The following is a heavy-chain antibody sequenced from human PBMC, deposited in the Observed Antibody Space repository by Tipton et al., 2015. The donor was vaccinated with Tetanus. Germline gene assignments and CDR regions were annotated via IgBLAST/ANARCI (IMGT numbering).Heavy chain of an antibody. CDR2: ISASGYT. Sequence: SLRLSCAASGFTFSSYAMNWVRQAPGKGLEWVSSISASGYTNYADSGEGRFTISRDNAKNTLYLQMNSLKTEDTAVYYCSRDPNVDVVVVEPYDAFDIWGQGTMVTVSS. V-gene: IGHV3-23*01. J-gene: IGHJ3*02. D-gene: IGHD2-15*01. CDR1: GFTFSSYA. CDR3: SRDPNVDVVVVEPYDAFDI.